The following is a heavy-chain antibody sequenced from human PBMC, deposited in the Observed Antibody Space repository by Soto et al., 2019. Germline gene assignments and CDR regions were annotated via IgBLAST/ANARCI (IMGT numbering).Heavy chain of an antibody. CDR1: GGSISSSSYY. CDR2: IYYSGST. Sequence: PSETLSLTCTVSGGSISSSSYYWGWIRQPPGKGLEWIGSIYYSGSTYYNPSLKSRVTISVDTSKNQFSLKLSSVTAADTAVYYCARQGYCTNGVCYSSSYYMDVWGKGTTVTVSS. J-gene: IGHJ6*03. V-gene: IGHV4-39*01. CDR3: ARQGYCTNGVCYSSSYYMDV. D-gene: IGHD2-8*01.